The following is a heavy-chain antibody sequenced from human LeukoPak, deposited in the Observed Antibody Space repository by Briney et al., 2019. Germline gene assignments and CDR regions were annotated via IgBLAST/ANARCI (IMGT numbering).Heavy chain of an antibody. J-gene: IGHJ4*02. CDR3: AREDYYDSSGYYYGGVY. V-gene: IGHV1-46*01. CDR2: INPSGGST. D-gene: IGHD3-22*01. CDR1: GYTFTNYY. Sequence: ASVKVSCKASGYTFTNYYIHWVRQAPGQGLQWMGIINPSGGSTSYAQKFQGRVTMTRDTSTSTVYMELSSLRSEDTAVYYCAREDYYDSSGYYYGGVYWGQGTLVTVSS.